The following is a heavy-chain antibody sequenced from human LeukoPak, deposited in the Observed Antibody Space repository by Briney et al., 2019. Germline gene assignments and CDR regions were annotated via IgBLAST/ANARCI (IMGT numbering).Heavy chain of an antibody. CDR3: ARWKPRSDALDV. V-gene: IGHV3-21*01. CDR2: ISTRDTFI. CDR1: GFTFTTYS. Sequence: GGSLRLPCEASGFTFTTYSMTWVRQTPGEGLEPVSSISTRDTFINYADSVKGRFTISRDNAKNSLFLQMTSLRAEDTAMYYCARWKPRSDALDVWGKGTMVMVSS. J-gene: IGHJ3*01. D-gene: IGHD1-1*01.